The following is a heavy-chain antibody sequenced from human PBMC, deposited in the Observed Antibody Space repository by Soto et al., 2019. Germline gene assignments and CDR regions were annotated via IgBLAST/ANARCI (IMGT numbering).Heavy chain of an antibody. V-gene: IGHV1-69*06. Sequence: QVQLVQSGAEVKKPGSSVTVSCKASGGTFSSYAISWVRQAPGQGLEWMGGVIPIFGTANYAKKFQGRVTITADKSTSTANMELSSLRSEDTAVYYCAREGVIAVAEYFDYWGQGTLVPVSS. CDR2: VIPIFGTA. J-gene: IGHJ4*02. D-gene: IGHD6-19*01. CDR1: GGTFSSYA. CDR3: AREGVIAVAEYFDY.